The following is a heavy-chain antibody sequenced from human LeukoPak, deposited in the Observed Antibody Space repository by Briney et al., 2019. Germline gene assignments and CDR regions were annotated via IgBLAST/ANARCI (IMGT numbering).Heavy chain of an antibody. CDR1: GFTFSSYA. CDR2: ISSSGGKT. V-gene: IGHV3-23*01. CDR3: AKEAGNGWSYFDY. Sequence: GGSLRLSCTASGFTFSSYAMSWVRQAPGKGLEWVSGISSSGGKTYYADSVKGRFTISRDNSENTVYLQMISLRTEDTAVYHCAKEAGNGWSYFDYWGQGTLVTVSS. J-gene: IGHJ4*02. D-gene: IGHD6-19*01.